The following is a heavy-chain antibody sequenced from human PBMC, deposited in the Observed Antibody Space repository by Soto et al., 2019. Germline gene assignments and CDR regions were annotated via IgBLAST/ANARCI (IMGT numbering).Heavy chain of an antibody. CDR1: GGTFSTYI. CDR3: ARDRITTRGDAFDL. Sequence: ASVKVSCKAPGGTFSTYIISLVRQAPGQGLEWMGRIIPIPDITNYAQKFQGRVTVTADRSTSTAYMELTSLKSEDTAVYYCARDRITTRGDAFDLWGQGTMVTVSS. D-gene: IGHD3-3*01. CDR2: IIPIPDIT. V-gene: IGHV1-69*04. J-gene: IGHJ3*01.